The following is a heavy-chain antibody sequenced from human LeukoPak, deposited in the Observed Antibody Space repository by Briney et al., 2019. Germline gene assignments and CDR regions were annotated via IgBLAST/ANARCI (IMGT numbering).Heavy chain of an antibody. CDR2: IYLTGST. CDR1: GGSISSSNW. J-gene: IGHJ4*02. Sequence: PSETLSLTCAVSGGSISSSNWWSWVRQPPGKGLEWIGEIYLTGSTNYNPSLKSRVTISVDTSKNQFSLKLSSVTAADTAVYYCARGGDDHVWGSYRFWGQGTLVTVSS. CDR3: ARGGDDHVWGSYRF. V-gene: IGHV4-4*02. D-gene: IGHD3-16*02.